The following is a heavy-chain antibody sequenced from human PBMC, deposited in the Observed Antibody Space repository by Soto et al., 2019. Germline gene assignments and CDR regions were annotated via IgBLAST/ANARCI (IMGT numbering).Heavy chain of an antibody. CDR3: AKEVAVTPLNWFDP. J-gene: IGHJ5*02. D-gene: IGHD4-4*01. CDR2: ISGSGGTT. CDR1: GFTFSSYA. Sequence: EVQLFESGGGLVEPGGSLRLSCGASGFTFSSYAMSWVRQGPGKGREWVSGISGSGGTTYYADSVKDRFTISRDNSQNTLYLQMKSLRADDTAVYYCAKEVAVTPLNWFDPWGQGTLVTVSS. V-gene: IGHV3-23*01.